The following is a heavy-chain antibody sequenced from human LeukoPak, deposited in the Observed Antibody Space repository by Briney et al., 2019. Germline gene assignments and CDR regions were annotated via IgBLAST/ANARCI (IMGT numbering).Heavy chain of an antibody. V-gene: IGHV3-66*01. CDR3: ARDYWSLDY. CDR1: GFTVSSSY. Sequence: PGGSLRLSCAVSGFTVSSSYMSWVRQAPGKGLEWLSVIYSDGSTFYADSVKGRFTISRDNSKNTLYLQMNSLRAEDTAVYYCARDYWSLDYWGQGTLVTVSS. J-gene: IGHJ4*02. D-gene: IGHD3-3*01. CDR2: IYSDGST.